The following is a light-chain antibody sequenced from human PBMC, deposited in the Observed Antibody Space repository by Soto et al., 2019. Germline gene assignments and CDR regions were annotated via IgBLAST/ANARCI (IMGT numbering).Light chain of an antibody. CDR2: SND. Sequence: QSVLTQSPSASGTPGQRVSISCSGSSSNIGSNTVSWYQHVPGTAPKLLIYSNDQRPSAVPGRFSGSKSGSSASLAISGLQYEDEAYYYCATWDDSLNVVFGGGTKLTVL. CDR1: SSNIGSNT. J-gene: IGLJ3*02. CDR3: ATWDDSLNVV. V-gene: IGLV1-44*01.